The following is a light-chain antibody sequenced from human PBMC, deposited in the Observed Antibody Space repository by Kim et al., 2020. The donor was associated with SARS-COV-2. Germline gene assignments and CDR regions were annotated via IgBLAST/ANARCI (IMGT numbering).Light chain of an antibody. CDR1: QSISSY. CDR2: AAS. Sequence: DIQMTQSPSSLCASVGDRVTITCRASQSISSYLNWYQQKPGKAPKLLISAASSLQSGVPSRFSGSGSGTNFTLTIDSLQPEDFATYYCQQSYSIPPVTFGQGTKVDIK. CDR3: QQSYSIPPVT. V-gene: IGKV1-39*01. J-gene: IGKJ1*01.